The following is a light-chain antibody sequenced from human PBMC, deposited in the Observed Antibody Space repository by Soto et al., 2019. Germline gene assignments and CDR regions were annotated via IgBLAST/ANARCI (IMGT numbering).Light chain of an antibody. CDR3: HQRQSWPRT. V-gene: IGKV3-20*01. CDR2: GAS. CDR1: QSVSSSY. J-gene: IGKJ1*01. Sequence: EIVLTQSPGTLSLSPGERATLSCSASQSVSSSYLAWYQQKPGQAPRLLIYGASSRATGIPDRFSGSGSGTDFTLTISRLEPEDFAVYYCHQRQSWPRTFGQGTKVDI.